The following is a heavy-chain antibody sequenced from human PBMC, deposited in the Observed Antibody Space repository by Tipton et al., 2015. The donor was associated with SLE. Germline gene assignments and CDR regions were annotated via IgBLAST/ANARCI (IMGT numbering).Heavy chain of an antibody. Sequence: TLSLTCTVSGYSISDGYHWAWIRQPPGKGLEWIGMIYHSGSTYYRSSLKGRVTISVDTSKNHFSLQLTSVTAADTAAYYCARGGIQLWNWFDPWGQGTLVTVSS. CDR2: IYHSGST. J-gene: IGHJ5*02. D-gene: IGHD5-18*01. V-gene: IGHV4-38-2*02. CDR1: GYSISDGYH. CDR3: ARGGIQLWNWFDP.